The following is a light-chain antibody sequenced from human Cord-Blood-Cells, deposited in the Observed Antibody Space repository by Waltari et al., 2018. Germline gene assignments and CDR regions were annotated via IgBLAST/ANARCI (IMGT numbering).Light chain of an antibody. CDR3: QQYNSYSWT. CDR2: KAS. CDR1: QSISSW. V-gene: IGKV1-5*03. Sequence: DIQMTQSPSTLSASVGDRVTITCRASQSISSWFAWYQQKPGKAPKLLIYKASSLERGVPSRFSGSGSWTEFTLTISSLQPDDFATYYCQQYNSYSWTFGQGTKVEIK. J-gene: IGKJ1*01.